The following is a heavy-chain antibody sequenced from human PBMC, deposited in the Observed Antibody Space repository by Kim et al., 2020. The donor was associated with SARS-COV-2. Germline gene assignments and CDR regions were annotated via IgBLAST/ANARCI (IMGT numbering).Heavy chain of an antibody. Sequence: GGSLRLSCAASGFTVSSNYMSWVRQAPGKGLEWVSVIYSGGSTYYADSVKGRFTISRHNSKNTLYLQMNSLRAEDTAVYYCARDLQSGPAGYRSWYYYGMDVWGQGTTVTVSS. D-gene: IGHD2-15*01. CDR3: ARDLQSGPAGYRSWYYYGMDV. CDR2: IYSGGST. V-gene: IGHV3-53*04. CDR1: GFTVSSNY. J-gene: IGHJ6*02.